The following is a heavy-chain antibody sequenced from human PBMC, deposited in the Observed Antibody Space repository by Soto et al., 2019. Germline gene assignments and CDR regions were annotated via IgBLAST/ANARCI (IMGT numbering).Heavy chain of an antibody. CDR3: ARQARSVKYGWGSYSSDY. V-gene: IGHV4-39*01. CDR1: GGSISSSGYY. J-gene: IGHJ4*02. D-gene: IGHD3-10*01. Sequence: QLQLQESGPGLVKPSETLSLTCTVSGGSISSSGYYWGWIRQPPGKGLEWIGSIYYSGSTYYNPSLKGRVTISVETSNNQFSLNLSSVTAADTAVYYCARQARSVKYGWGSYSSDYWGQGTLVTVSS. CDR2: IYYSGST.